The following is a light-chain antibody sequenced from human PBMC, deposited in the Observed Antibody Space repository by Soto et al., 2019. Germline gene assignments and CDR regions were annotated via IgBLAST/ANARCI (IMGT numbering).Light chain of an antibody. CDR1: QTIFFSSTNKNY. V-gene: IGKV4-1*01. CDR2: WAS. CDR3: QKYSTPPLS. Sequence: DIVMTQSPDSLAVSLGERATLNCKSSQTIFFSSTNKNYLAWYQQKPGQPPKLLIYWASTRESGVPDRFSGSGSGTDFTLTISSLQAEDVAVYYCQKYSTPPLSFGGGTKVEIK. J-gene: IGKJ4*01.